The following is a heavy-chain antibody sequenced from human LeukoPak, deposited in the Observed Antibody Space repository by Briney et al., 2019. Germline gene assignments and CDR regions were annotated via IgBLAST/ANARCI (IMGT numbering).Heavy chain of an antibody. J-gene: IGHJ6*02. Sequence: SETLSLTCTVSGGSISSYYWSWIRQPAGKGLEWIGRIYTSGSTNNNPSLKSRLTMSVDTSKNQFSLKLSSVTAADTAVYYCARDKVYYGMDVWGQGTTVTVSS. CDR2: IYTSGST. CDR1: GGSISSYY. V-gene: IGHV4-4*07. CDR3: ARDKVYYGMDV.